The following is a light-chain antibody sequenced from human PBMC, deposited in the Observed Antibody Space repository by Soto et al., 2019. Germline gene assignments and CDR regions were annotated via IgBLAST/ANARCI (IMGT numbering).Light chain of an antibody. CDR3: QQYNNWPRAT. V-gene: IGKV3-15*01. CDR2: RTS. Sequence: EIVMTQSPATLSVSPGERATISCRASQSISSNLAWYQQKPGQAPRLLMFRTSSRATGFPARFSGSGSGTEFNLTISSLRSEDFGVYYCQQYNNWPRATFGGGTKVDIK. J-gene: IGKJ4*01. CDR1: QSISSN.